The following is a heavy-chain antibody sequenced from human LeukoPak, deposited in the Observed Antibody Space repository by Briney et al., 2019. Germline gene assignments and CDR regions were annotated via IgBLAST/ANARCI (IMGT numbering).Heavy chain of an antibody. CDR1: GGSIWYYY. CDR2: IYTSGST. CDR3: AREGYCGGGSCYLNWFDP. V-gene: IGHV4-4*07. Sequence: SETLSLTCTVSGGSIWYYYWSWIRQSAGKGLEWIGRIYTSGSTNYNPSLTSRVTMSVDTSKNQFSLILSSVTAADTAVYYCAREGYCGGGSCYLNWFDPWGQGTLVTVSS. D-gene: IGHD2-15*01. J-gene: IGHJ5*02.